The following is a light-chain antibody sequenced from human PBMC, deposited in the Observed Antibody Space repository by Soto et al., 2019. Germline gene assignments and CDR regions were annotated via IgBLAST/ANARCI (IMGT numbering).Light chain of an antibody. J-gene: IGKJ1*01. CDR3: QQYNSYSPT. V-gene: IGKV1-5*03. CDR2: KAS. CDR1: QSISSW. Sequence: DIQMTQSPSTLSASVGDRVTITCRASQSISSWLAWYQQKPGKAPKLLIYKASSFESGVPSKFSGRGSGTEFTLTISSLQPDDVATYYCQQYNSYSPTFGQGTKVEIK.